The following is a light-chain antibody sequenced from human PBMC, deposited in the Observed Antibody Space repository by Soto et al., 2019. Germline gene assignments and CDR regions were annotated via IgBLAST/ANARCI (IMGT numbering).Light chain of an antibody. Sequence: IVLTQAPDTLSVSPGERAALSCGASQSVMTKLAWYQKKPGQAPRLLIYSASIRATGIPARFSGSGSGTEFSLTISSLQPEDFAIYYCQQYSDWPPWTFGQGTKVDIK. J-gene: IGKJ1*01. V-gene: IGKV3-15*01. CDR1: QSVMTK. CDR2: SAS. CDR3: QQYSDWPPWT.